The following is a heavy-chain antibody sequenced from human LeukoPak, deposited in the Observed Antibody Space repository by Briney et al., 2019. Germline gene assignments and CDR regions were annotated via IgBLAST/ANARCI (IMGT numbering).Heavy chain of an antibody. D-gene: IGHD6-13*01. J-gene: IGHJ2*01. CDR2: IYSDGRT. CDR1: GFTVSNKY. CDR3: ARAAYSSTWYSRYFDL. Sequence: GGSLRLSCAASGFTVSNKYMTWVRQAPGKGLEWVSLIYSDGRTYYADSVKGRCTISRENAKNSLYLQMNSLRAGDTAVYYCARAAYSSTWYSRYFDLWGRGTLVTVSS. V-gene: IGHV3-53*01.